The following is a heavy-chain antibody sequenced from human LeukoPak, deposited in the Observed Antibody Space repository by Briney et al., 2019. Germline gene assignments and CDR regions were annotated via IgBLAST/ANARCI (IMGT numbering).Heavy chain of an antibody. J-gene: IGHJ4*02. CDR2: IWYDGNNK. CDR1: GFTFINYG. V-gene: IGHV3-33*06. CDR3: SNFEY. Sequence: PVGSLRLSCAASGFTFINYGMHWVRQAPGKGLEWLAVIWYDGNNKDYADSVKGRFTISRDNSKNTLYLQMNSLRAEDTAVYYCSNFEYWGQGTLVTVSS.